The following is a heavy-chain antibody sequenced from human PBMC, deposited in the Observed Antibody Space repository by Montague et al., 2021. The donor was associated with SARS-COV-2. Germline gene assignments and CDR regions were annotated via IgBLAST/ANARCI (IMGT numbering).Heavy chain of an antibody. CDR2: THYSGST. V-gene: IGHV4-59*01. CDR1: GASMSSDY. CDR3: ARGRGFDWLGLDDYYFDY. Sequence: SETLSLTCTVSGASMSSDYWTWIRQPPGKGLEWIGCTHYSGSTDYNPSLKSRVTISVDTSRTQFYLRLTSMSAADTAVYYCARGRGFDWLGLDDYYFDYWGQGALVAVSS. D-gene: IGHD3-9*01. J-gene: IGHJ4*02.